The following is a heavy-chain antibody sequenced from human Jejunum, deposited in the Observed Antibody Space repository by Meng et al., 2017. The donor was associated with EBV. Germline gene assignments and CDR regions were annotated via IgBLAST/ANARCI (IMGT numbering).Heavy chain of an antibody. Sequence: LVESGGGLVKPGGYLRLSWVACGFPFSNAWMSWVRQAPGKGLEWIGRIKSNSNGGTTDYVAPVKGRFTISRDDSKNTLYLQMNSLNTEDTAVYYCAKGSLLEFGDLFHTFDSWGQGTLVTVSS. CDR2: IKSNSNGGTT. CDR1: GFPFSNAW. V-gene: IGHV3-15*01. CDR3: AKGSLLEFGDLFHTFDS. D-gene: IGHD3-10*01. J-gene: IGHJ4*02.